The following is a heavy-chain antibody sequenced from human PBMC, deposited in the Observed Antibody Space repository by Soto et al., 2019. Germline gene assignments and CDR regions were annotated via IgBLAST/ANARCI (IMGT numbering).Heavy chain of an antibody. V-gene: IGHV3-49*03. CDR2: IRSKAYGGTT. D-gene: IGHD3-22*01. J-gene: IGHJ3*02. Sequence: GGSLRLSCTASGFTFGDYAMSWFRQAPGKGLEWVGFIRSKAYGGTTEYAASVKGRFTISRDDSKSIAYLQMNSLKTEDTAVYYCTRDLRITMIVVVKAPPDAFDTWGQGTMVTVSS. CDR3: TRDLRITMIVVVKAPPDAFDT. CDR1: GFTFGDYA.